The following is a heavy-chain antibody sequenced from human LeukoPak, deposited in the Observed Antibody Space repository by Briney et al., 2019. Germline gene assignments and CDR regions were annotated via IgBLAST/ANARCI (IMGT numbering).Heavy chain of an antibody. CDR3: ARDRKGFWSGYYRITVFDY. D-gene: IGHD3-3*01. CDR1: GGSISSGGYY. Sequence: SQTLSLTCTVSGGSISSGGYYWSWIRQHPGKGLEWIGYIYYSGSTYYNPSLKSRVTISVDTSKNQFSLKLSSVTAADTAVYYCARDRKGFWSGYYRITVFDYWGQGTLVTVSS. J-gene: IGHJ4*02. V-gene: IGHV4-31*03. CDR2: IYYSGST.